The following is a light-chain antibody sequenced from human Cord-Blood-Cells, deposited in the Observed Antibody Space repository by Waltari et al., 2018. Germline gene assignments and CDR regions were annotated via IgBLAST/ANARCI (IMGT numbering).Light chain of an antibody. CDR2: GAS. CDR3: QQYNNWPRT. CDR1: QSVSSN. J-gene: IGKJ1*01. Sequence: EIVMTQSPATLSVSPGERATLSCRASQSVSSNLAWYQQKPGQAPRLLIYGASIRATGIPARFSGSGSGTEFTHTISSLQSEDFAVYYCQQYNNWPRTFGQGTKVEIK. V-gene: IGKV3D-15*01.